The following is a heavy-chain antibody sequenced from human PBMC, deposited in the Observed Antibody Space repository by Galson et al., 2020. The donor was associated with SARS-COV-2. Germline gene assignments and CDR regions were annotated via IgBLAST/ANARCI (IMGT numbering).Heavy chain of an antibody. J-gene: IGHJ4*02. D-gene: IGHD3-10*01. CDR2: ISSSSSYI. Sequence: GSLRLSCAASGFTFSSYSMNWVRQAPGKGLEWVSSISSSSSYIYYADSVKGRFTISRDNAKNSLYLQMNSLRAEDTAVYYCARGNAGRPTDYWGQGTLVTVSS. CDR1: GFTFSSYS. V-gene: IGHV3-21*01. CDR3: ARGNAGRPTDY.